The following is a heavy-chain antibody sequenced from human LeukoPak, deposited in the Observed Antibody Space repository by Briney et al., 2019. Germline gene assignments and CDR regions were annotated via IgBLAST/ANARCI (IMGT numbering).Heavy chain of an antibody. V-gene: IGHV7-4-1*02. Sequence: ASVKVSCKASGYTFTTQAMNWVRQAPGQGLEYIGWIDTNTGNPTYDQGFTGRVVFSLDTSVNTAYLQISSLKTEDTGVYYCARRSMVQHMDVWGKGTTVTVSS. CDR1: GYTFTTQA. J-gene: IGHJ6*03. D-gene: IGHD3-10*01. CDR2: IDTNTGNP. CDR3: ARRSMVQHMDV.